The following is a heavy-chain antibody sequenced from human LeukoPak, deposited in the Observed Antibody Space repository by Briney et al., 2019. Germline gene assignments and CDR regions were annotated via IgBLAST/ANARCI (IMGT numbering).Heavy chain of an antibody. D-gene: IGHD3-22*01. V-gene: IGHV3-23*01. CDR1: GFIFNNFG. CDR3: AKGISGYFADL. J-gene: IGHJ5*02. CDR2: ISNDGGGT. Sequence: PGESLRLSCTASGFIFNNFGLMWVRQAQGKGLEWVSAISNDGGGTTYADFVKGRFTISRDTSKNTLFLQMNSLRAEDTALYYCAKGISGYFADLWGQGTLVTVSS.